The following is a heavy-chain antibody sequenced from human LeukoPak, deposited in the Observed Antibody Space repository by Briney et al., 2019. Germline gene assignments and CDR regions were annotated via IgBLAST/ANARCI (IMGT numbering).Heavy chain of an antibody. CDR3: ARDLAVAGTGYYYYYGMDV. D-gene: IGHD6-19*01. CDR1: GFTVSSNY. Sequence: GGSLRLSCAASGFTVSSNYMSWVRQAPGKGLEWVPVIYSGGSTYYADSVKGRFTISRDNSKNTLYLQMNSLRAEDTAVYYCARDLAVAGTGYYYYYGMDVWGQGTTVTVSS. V-gene: IGHV3-53*01. CDR2: IYSGGST. J-gene: IGHJ6*02.